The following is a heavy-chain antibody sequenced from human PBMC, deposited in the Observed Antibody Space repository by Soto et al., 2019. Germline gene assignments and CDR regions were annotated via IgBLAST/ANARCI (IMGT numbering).Heavy chain of an antibody. Sequence: QAGGSLRLSXAASRFTFSDYGMHWVRQAPGKGLEWVAGISHGATRKSYSDSVKGRFIISRDNSKKMLYLQLNSLRREDTAVYYCAKDWVGGSNRYQLDYWGRGTLVTVS. CDR3: AKDWVGGSNRYQLDY. D-gene: IGHD4-4*01. CDR1: RFTFSDYG. V-gene: IGHV3-30*18. CDR2: ISHGATRK. J-gene: IGHJ4*02.